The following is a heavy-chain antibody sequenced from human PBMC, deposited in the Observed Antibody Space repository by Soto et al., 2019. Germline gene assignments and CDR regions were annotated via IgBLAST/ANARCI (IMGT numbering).Heavy chain of an antibody. Sequence: EVQLLESGGGLVQPGGSLRLSCAASGFTFSSYAMSWVRQAPGKGLEWVSVISDSGGSTYYADSVKGRFTILRDNSKSMLYLQINSLRAEDTAVYYCAKGPPVVRGYFDYWGQGTLVTVSS. V-gene: IGHV3-23*01. CDR1: GFTFSSYA. D-gene: IGHD3-10*01. CDR2: ISDSGGST. CDR3: AKGPPVVRGYFDY. J-gene: IGHJ4*02.